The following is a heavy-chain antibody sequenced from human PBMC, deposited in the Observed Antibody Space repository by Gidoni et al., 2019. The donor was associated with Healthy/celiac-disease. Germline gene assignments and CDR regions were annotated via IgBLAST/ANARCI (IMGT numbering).Heavy chain of an antibody. CDR1: GGSFSGYY. V-gene: IGHV4-34*01. CDR3: ARGGGGCSGGSCYWNWFDP. J-gene: IGHJ5*02. Sequence: QVQLQQWGAGLLKPSETLYLTCAVYGGSFSGYYWSWIRQPPGKGLEWIGEINHSGSTNYNPSLKSRVTISVDTSKNQFSLKLSSVTAADTAVYYCARGGGGCSGGSCYWNWFDPWGQGTLVTVSS. D-gene: IGHD2-15*01. CDR2: INHSGST.